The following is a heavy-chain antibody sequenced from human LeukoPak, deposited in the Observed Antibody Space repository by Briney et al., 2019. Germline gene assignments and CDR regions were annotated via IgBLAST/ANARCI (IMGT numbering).Heavy chain of an antibody. CDR3: ARWLTTVTTVDY. CDR2: IYYSGST. D-gene: IGHD4-17*01. V-gene: IGHV4-61*01. CDR1: GGSVSSGSDY. J-gene: IGHJ4*02. Sequence: SETLSLTCTVSGGSVSSGSDYWSWIRQPPGKGLEWIGYIYYSGSTNYNPSLKSRVTISVDTSKNQFSLKLSSVTAADTAVYYCARWLTTVTTVDYWGQGTLVTVSS.